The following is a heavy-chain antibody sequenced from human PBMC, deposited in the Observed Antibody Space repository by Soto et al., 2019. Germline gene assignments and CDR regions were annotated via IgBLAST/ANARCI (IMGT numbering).Heavy chain of an antibody. J-gene: IGHJ4*02. CDR2: IWYDGSNK. V-gene: IGHV3-33*01. Sequence: QVQLVESGGGVVQPGRSLRLSCAASGFTFSSYGMHWVRQAPGKGLEWVAVIWYDGSNKYYADSVKGRFTISRDNSKNTLDLQITSLRAEDTAVYYCARDGYCSGGSCYSGPVFDYWGQGTLVTVSS. CDR1: GFTFSSYG. CDR3: ARDGYCSGGSCYSGPVFDY. D-gene: IGHD2-15*01.